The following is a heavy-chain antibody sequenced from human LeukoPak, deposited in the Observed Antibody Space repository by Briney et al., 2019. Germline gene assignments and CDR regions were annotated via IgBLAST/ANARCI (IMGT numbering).Heavy chain of an antibody. CDR3: ARGRAGNYHDY. J-gene: IGHJ4*02. CDR1: GFTFSSYA. CDR2: ISYDGSIK. V-gene: IGHV3-30-3*01. D-gene: IGHD1-7*01. Sequence: PGGSLRLSCAASGFTFSSYAMHWVRQAPGKGLEWVAVISYDGSIKSYTDSAKGQFTISRDNPKNTLYLQLNGLRVEDTAVYHCARGRAGNYHDYWGQGTLVTVTS.